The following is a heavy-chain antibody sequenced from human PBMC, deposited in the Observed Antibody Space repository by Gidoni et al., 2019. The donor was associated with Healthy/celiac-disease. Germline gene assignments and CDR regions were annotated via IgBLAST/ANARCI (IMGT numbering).Heavy chain of an antibody. CDR3: AKSPRIVRGVMIWYFDL. Sequence: EVQLVESGGGLVQPGGSLRLSCAASGFTFSSYAMSWVRQAPGKGLEWVSAISGSGGSTYYADSVKGRFTISRDNSKNTLYLQMNSLRAEDTAVYYCAKSPRIVRGVMIWYFDLWGRGTLVTVSS. V-gene: IGHV3-23*04. D-gene: IGHD3-10*01. CDR1: GFTFSSYA. CDR2: ISGSGGST. J-gene: IGHJ2*01.